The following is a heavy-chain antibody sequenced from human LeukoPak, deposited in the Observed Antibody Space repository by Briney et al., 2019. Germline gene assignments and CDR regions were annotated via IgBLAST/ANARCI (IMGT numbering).Heavy chain of an antibody. CDR1: SASIRSSSYY. Sequence: SETLSLTCTVSSASIRSSSYYWAWIRQPPGKGLEWIGSIYYSGSTNYNPSLKSRVTISVDTSKNQFSLKLSSVTAADTAVYYCARGGFDYWGQGTLVTVSS. CDR2: IYYSGST. J-gene: IGHJ4*02. V-gene: IGHV4-39*07. CDR3: ARGGFDY.